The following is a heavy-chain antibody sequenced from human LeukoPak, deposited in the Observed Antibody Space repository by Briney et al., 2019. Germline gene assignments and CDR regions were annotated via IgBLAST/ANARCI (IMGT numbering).Heavy chain of an antibody. D-gene: IGHD5/OR15-5a*01. CDR1: GDSISGYY. CDR2: IFHSGST. J-gene: IGHJ4*02. CDR3: ARGITSLRFDL. Sequence: PSETLSLTCTVSGDSISGYYWTWIHQPPGKGLEWIGYIFHSGSTDYNPSLKSRVTISVDTSKNHFSLRLNSVTAADTAAYYCARGITSLRFDLWGQGILVTVSS. V-gene: IGHV4-59*01.